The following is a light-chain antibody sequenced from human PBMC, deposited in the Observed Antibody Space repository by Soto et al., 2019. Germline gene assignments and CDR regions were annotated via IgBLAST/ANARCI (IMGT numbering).Light chain of an antibody. CDR2: DAS. CDR1: QYITSY. J-gene: IGKJ1*01. V-gene: IGKV1-5*01. Sequence: IERPQSPSSLSPPTGDRVPITCRASQYITSYLAWYQQKPGKAPKLLIYDASSLESGVPSRFSGSGSGTEFTLTISSLQPDDFATYYCQQYNSYWTFGQGTKVDIK. CDR3: QQYNSYWT.